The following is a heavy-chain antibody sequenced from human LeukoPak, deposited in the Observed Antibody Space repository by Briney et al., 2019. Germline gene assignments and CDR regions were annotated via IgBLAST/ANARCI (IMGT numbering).Heavy chain of an antibody. Sequence: SSETLSLTCTVSGGSISSYYWGWIRQPPGKGLEWIGSIYHSGTTYYNPSLESRVTISVDTSKKQFSLRLSSVTAADTAVYYCARLYGYNFAVSRKYFDYWGQGTLVTVSS. J-gene: IGHJ4*02. D-gene: IGHD5-24*01. CDR3: ARLYGYNFAVSRKYFDY. CDR2: IYHSGTT. V-gene: IGHV4-39*01. CDR1: GGSISSYY.